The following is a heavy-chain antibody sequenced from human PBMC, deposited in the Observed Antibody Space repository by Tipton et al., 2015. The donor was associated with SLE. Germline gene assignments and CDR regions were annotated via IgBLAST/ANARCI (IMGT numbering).Heavy chain of an antibody. D-gene: IGHD2-21*01. J-gene: IGHJ4*02. V-gene: IGHV4-59*02. CDR3: ARSIGNMVITIEDEYFDS. CDR2: FHYTGST. CDR1: GDSVNSYY. Sequence: GLVKPSETLSLTCIVSGDSVNSYYWSWIRQSPGKGLEWIGNFHYTGSTNYNPSLKSRLTISVVPSKNQFSLNLTSVTAADTAIYYCARSIGNMVITIEDEYFDSWGLGTLVTVSS.